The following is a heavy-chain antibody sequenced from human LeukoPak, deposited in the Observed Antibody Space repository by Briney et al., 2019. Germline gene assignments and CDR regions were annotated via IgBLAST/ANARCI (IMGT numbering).Heavy chain of an antibody. Sequence: GGSLRLSCAASGFTFSSCGMHWVRQAPGKGLEGVAFIRYDGSNKYYADSVKGRFTISRDNSKNTLYLQMNSLRAEDTAVYYCAKSGGIVVVVAATIDYWGQGTLVTVSS. CDR2: IRYDGSNK. J-gene: IGHJ4*02. CDR1: GFTFSSCG. V-gene: IGHV3-30*02. D-gene: IGHD2-15*01. CDR3: AKSGGIVVVVAATIDY.